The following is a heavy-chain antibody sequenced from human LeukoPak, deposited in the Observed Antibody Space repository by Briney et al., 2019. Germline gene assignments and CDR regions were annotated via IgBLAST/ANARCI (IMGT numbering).Heavy chain of an antibody. CDR1: GFSFSSYW. V-gene: IGHV3-7*04. CDR3: ARGYCSSTSCYKNWFDP. D-gene: IGHD2-2*02. CDR2: IKQDGSEI. J-gene: IGHJ5*02. Sequence: GGSLRLSCAASGFSFSSYWMTWVRQAPGKGLEWVANIKQDGSEINYVESVKGRFTISRDNAKNSLSLQMNSLRAEDTAVYYCARGYCSSTSCYKNWFDPWGQGTLVTVSS.